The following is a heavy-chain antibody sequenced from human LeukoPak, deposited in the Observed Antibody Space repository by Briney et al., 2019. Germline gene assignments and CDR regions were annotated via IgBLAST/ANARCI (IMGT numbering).Heavy chain of an antibody. CDR3: ARAGLTIFGVVSYGFDP. J-gene: IGHJ5*02. V-gene: IGHV4-30-4*01. D-gene: IGHD3-3*01. CDR2: IYYSGST. CDR1: GGSISSGDYY. Sequence: SETLSLTCTVSGGSISSGDYYCSWIRQPPAKGLEWIGYIYYSGSTYYNPSLKSRVTISVDTSKNQFSLKLSSVTAADTAVYYCARAGLTIFGVVSYGFDPWGQGTLVTVSS.